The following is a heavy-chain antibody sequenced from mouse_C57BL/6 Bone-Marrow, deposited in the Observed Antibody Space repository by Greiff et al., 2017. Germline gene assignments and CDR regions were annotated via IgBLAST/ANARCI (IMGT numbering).Heavy chain of an antibody. Sequence: VQLQQPGAELVMPGASVKLSCKASGYTFTSYWMHWVKQRPGQGLEWIGEIDPSDSYTNYNQKFKGKSTLTVDQSSSTAYMQLCSLTSEYSAVYYCAISPYYFCSCYYALDYWGQGTSVTVSA. CDR3: AISPYYFCSCYYALDY. CDR1: GYTFTSYW. J-gene: IGHJ4*01. D-gene: IGHD1-1*01. CDR2: IDPSDSYT. V-gene: IGHV1-69*01.